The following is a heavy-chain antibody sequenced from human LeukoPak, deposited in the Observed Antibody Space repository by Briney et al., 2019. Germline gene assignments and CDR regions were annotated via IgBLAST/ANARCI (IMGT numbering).Heavy chain of an antibody. CDR2: IFYSGST. J-gene: IGHJ1*01. CDR1: GGSISSAGYY. V-gene: IGHV4-31*03. CDR3: ATSGGYSGRMFQH. D-gene: IGHD4-23*01. Sequence: KPSQTLSLTCTVSGGSISSAGYYWSWIRQHPGKGLEWIGYIFYSGSTDYNPSLKSRVTISLDTSKNNFSLKLSSVTAADTAVYYCATSGGYSGRMFQHWGQGTLVTVSS.